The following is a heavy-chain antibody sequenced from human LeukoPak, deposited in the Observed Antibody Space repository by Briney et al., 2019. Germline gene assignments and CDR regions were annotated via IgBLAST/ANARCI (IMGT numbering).Heavy chain of an antibody. V-gene: IGHV3-30*04. D-gene: IGHD2-15*01. CDR2: IPYDGSNK. Sequence: GRSLRLSCAASGFTFSSYAMHWVRQAPGKGLEWVAVIPYDGSNKYYADSVKGRFTISRDNSKNTLYLQMNSLRAEDTAVYYCAIDKDCSGGSCYDEYFQHWGQGTLVTVSS. J-gene: IGHJ1*01. CDR3: AIDKDCSGGSCYDEYFQH. CDR1: GFTFSSYA.